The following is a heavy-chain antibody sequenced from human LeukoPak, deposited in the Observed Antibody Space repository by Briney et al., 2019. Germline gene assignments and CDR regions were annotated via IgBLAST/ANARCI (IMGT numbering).Heavy chain of an antibody. Sequence: PSETLSLTCTVSGGSISSYYWSWIRQPPGKGLEWIGYIYYSGSTNYKPSLKSRVTISVDTSKNQFSLKLSSVTAADTAVYYCARDRGRIAAHRGYFDYWGQGTLVTVSS. J-gene: IGHJ4*02. CDR2: IYYSGST. D-gene: IGHD6-6*01. V-gene: IGHV4-59*01. CDR3: ARDRGRIAAHRGYFDY. CDR1: GGSISSYY.